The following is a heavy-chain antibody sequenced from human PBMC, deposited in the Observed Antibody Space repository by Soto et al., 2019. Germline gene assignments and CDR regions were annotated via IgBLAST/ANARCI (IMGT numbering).Heavy chain of an antibody. CDR1: GGSISSSSHY. CDR3: ASRFGGSYGY. V-gene: IGHV4-39*01. J-gene: IGHJ4*02. Sequence: QLQLQESGPGLVKPSETLSLTCTVSGGSISSSSHYWGWIRQPPGKGLEWIGTIYYSGSTSHNPSLKSRVTISVDTSKNQFSLKLNSVTAADTAVYYCASRFGGSYGYWGQGTLVSVSS. D-gene: IGHD1-26*01. CDR2: IYYSGST.